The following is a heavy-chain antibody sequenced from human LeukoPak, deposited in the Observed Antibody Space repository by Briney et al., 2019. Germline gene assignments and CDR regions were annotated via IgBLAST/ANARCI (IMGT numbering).Heavy chain of an antibody. V-gene: IGHV4-39*01. D-gene: IGHD2/OR15-2a*01. CDR2: IYYSGST. Sequence: SETLSLTCAVYGGSFSNYYWGWIRQPPGKGLEWIGSIYYSGSTYYNPSLKSRVTISVDTSKNQFSLKLSSVTAADTAVYYCARRTRIFGIRPWGQGTLVTVSS. J-gene: IGHJ5*02. CDR3: ARRTRIFGIRP. CDR1: GGSFSNYY.